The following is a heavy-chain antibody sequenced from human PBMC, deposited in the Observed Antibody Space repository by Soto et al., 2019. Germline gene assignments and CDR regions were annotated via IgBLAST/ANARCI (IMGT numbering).Heavy chain of an antibody. J-gene: IGHJ4*02. CDR2: INPSGGST. D-gene: IGHD3-22*01. V-gene: IGHV1-46*01. CDR1: GYTFTGYY. Sequence: ASVKVSCKASGYTFTGYYMHWVRQAPGQGLEWMGIINPSGGSTSYAQKFQGRVTMTRDTSTSTVYTELSSLRSEDTAVYYCARDLVATIPGDYYDSSGYYSGPLIWGQGTLVTVSS. CDR3: ARDLVATIPGDYYDSSGYYSGPLI.